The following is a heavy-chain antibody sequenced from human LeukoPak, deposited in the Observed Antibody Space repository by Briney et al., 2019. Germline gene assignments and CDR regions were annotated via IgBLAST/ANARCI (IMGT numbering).Heavy chain of an antibody. V-gene: IGHV3-7*01. CDR3: TSTTLAGSRDV. J-gene: IGHJ6*02. CDR2: IKQDGGEK. CDR1: GFTFSTYW. Sequence: GGSLRLSCVGYGFTFSTYWMSWVRQAPGKGLEWVANIKQDGGEKYYVDSVKGRFTISRDNAKNSLYLQMNSLRAEDTAVYYCTSTTLAGSRDVWGQGTTVTVSS. D-gene: IGHD3-3*02.